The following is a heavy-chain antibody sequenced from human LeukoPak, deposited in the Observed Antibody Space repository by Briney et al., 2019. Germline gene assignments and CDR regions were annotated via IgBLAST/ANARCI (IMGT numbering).Heavy chain of an antibody. J-gene: IGHJ5*02. V-gene: IGHV3-23*01. CDR1: GFTFRSYA. CDR3: AKATSPVISRNLFDR. CDR2: ISGSGTNT. D-gene: IGHD3-3*02. Sequence: PGGSLRLSCAASGFTFRSYAMSWVRQAPGQGLEWVSTISGSGTNTDYADSVKGRFTISRDSSKNTLYVQMNSLRAEDTAVYYCAKATSPVISRNLFDRWGQGTLVTVSS.